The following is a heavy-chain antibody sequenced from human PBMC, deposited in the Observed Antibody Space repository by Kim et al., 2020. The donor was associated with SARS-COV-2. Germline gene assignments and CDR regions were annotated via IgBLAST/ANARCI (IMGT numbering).Heavy chain of an antibody. CDR3: ARYIVATHNFDF. J-gene: IGHJ4*02. V-gene: IGHV4-59*02. D-gene: IGHD5-12*01. Sequence: SETLSLMCTVSGGSVNGYYWSWIRQPPGKGLEWIGFIYYTGSTNYNPSPKSRVTMSVNTPKNQFSLKLSSVTAADTAGYYCARYIVATHNFDFWGQGTLVTVS. CDR1: GGSVNGYY. CDR2: IYYTGST.